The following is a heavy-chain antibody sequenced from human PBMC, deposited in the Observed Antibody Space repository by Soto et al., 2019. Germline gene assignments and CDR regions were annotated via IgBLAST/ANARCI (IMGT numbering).Heavy chain of an antibody. CDR2: INAGNGNT. J-gene: IGHJ4*02. CDR3: ARDPRGNFWSDYYDY. Sequence: ASVKVSCKASGFTFTSYAMHWVRQAPGQRLEWMGWINAGNGNTKYSQRFQGRVTITRDTSASTAYMELSSLRSEDTAVYYCARDPRGNFWSDYYDYWGPGTLVTVSS. CDR1: GFTFTSYA. V-gene: IGHV1-3*01. D-gene: IGHD3-3*01.